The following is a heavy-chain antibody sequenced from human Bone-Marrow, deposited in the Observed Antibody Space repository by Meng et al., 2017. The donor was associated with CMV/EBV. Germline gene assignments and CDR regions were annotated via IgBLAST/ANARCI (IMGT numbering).Heavy chain of an antibody. CDR3: ASLLHYDFWSGPSDDDAFDI. Sequence: GGSLRLSCAASGFTVSSNYMSWVRQAPGKGLEWVSVIYSGGSTYYADSVKGRFTISRDNSKNTLYLQMNSLRAEDTAVYYCASLLHYDFWSGPSDDDAFDIWGQGPMVT. J-gene: IGHJ3*02. D-gene: IGHD3-3*01. CDR2: IYSGGST. V-gene: IGHV3-66*02. CDR1: GFTVSSNY.